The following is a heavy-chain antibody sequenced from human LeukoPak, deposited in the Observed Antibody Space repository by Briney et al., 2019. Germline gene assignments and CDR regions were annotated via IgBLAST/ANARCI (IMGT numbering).Heavy chain of an antibody. D-gene: IGHD3-3*01. CDR1: GFTFRNYW. CDR3: ARVVWRSMDV. CDR2: ISYDGSNK. Sequence: GGSLRLSCAASGFTFRNYWMSWVRQAPGKGLEWVAVISYDGSNKYYADSVKGRFTISRDNSKNTLYLQMNSLRAEDTAVYYCARVVWRSMDVWGKGTTVTVSS. V-gene: IGHV3-30*03. J-gene: IGHJ6*03.